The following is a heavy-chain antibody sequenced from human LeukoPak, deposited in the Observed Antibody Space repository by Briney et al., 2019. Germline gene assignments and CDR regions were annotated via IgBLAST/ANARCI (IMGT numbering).Heavy chain of an antibody. CDR2: IRDDGGLK. V-gene: IGHV3-7*01. D-gene: IGHD7-27*01. J-gene: IGHJ4*02. CDR3: ARDLPWGYFDY. CDR1: GFTFSDYY. Sequence: GSLRLSCAASGFTFSDYYMSWVRQAPGKGLEWVANIRDDGGLKNYVDSVKGRFTISRDNAKNSVSLQMNSLRAEDTAVYYCARDLPWGYFDYWGQGTLVTVSS.